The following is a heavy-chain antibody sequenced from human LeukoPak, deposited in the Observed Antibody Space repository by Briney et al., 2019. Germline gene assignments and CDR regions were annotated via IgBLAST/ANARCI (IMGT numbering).Heavy chain of an antibody. CDR2: IIPIFGTA. J-gene: IGHJ4*02. CDR3: ASGAMGAMWELPAADY. D-gene: IGHD1-26*01. Sequence: GASVKVSCKASGGTFSSYAISWVRQAPGQGLEWMGGIIPIFGTANYAQKFQGRVTITTDESTSTAYMELSSLRSEDTAVYYCASGAMGAMWELPAADYWGQGTLVTVSS. CDR1: GGTFSSYA. V-gene: IGHV1-69*05.